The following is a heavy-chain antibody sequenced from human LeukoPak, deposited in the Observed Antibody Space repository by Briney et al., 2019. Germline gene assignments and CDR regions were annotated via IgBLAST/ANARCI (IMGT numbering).Heavy chain of an antibody. CDR1: GFTFSSYG. Sequence: PGGSLRLSCAASGFTFSSYGMHWVRQAPGKGLEWVAVIWYDGSNKYYADSVKGRFTISRDNSKNTLYLQMNSLRAEDTAVYYCARVEGLKVRAGSWFDPWGQGTLVTVAS. CDR3: ARVEGLKVRAGSWFDP. V-gene: IGHV3-33*01. J-gene: IGHJ5*02. D-gene: IGHD3-10*01. CDR2: IWYDGSNK.